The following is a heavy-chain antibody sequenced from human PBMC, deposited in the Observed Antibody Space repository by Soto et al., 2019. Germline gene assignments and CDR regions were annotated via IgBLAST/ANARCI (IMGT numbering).Heavy chain of an antibody. J-gene: IGHJ4*02. V-gene: IGHV1-69*13. CDR1: GGTFSSYA. CDR2: IIPIFDTT. Sequence: SVKVSCKTSGGTFSSYAINWVRQAPGQGLEWMGGIIPIFDTTKYAQKFQGRVTITADDSTSTAYMELSSLRSEDTAVYYCAIVQGLRFLGPSDYWGQGTLVTVSS. D-gene: IGHD3-3*01. CDR3: AIVQGLRFLGPSDY.